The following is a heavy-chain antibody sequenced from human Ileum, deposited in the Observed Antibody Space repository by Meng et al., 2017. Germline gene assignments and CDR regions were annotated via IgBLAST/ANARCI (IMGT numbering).Heavy chain of an antibody. CDR1: GDSVSSNSVA. Sequence: QVQLQQSGPGLVMPSQTLSLSCAISGDSVSSNSVAWNWIRQSPSRGLEWLGRTYYRSKWYNNYAVSVRSRISINPDTSKNQFSLQLNSVTPEDTAVYYCARDGGAAPDYFDYWGQGTLVTVSS. CDR2: TYYRSKWYN. D-gene: IGHD3-16*01. V-gene: IGHV6-1*01. J-gene: IGHJ4*02. CDR3: ARDGGAAPDYFDY.